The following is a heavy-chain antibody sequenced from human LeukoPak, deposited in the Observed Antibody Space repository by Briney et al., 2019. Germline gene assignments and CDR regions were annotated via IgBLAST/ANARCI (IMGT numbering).Heavy chain of an antibody. J-gene: IGHJ3*02. V-gene: IGHV3-21*01. CDR1: GFTFSSYS. CDR3: AREIQSFGELSAGDAFDI. CDR2: ISSSSYI. Sequence: GGSLRLSFAASGFTFSSYSMNWVRQAPGKGLEWVSSISSSSYIYYADSVKGRFTISRDNAKNSLYLQMNSLRAEDTAVYYCAREIQSFGELSAGDAFDIWGQGTMVTVS. D-gene: IGHD3-10*01.